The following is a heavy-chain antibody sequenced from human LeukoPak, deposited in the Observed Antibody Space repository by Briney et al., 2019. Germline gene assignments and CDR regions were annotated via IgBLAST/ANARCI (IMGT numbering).Heavy chain of an antibody. CDR1: GFTFTSSA. CDR2: IIVGSGNT. D-gene: IGHD1-1*01. CDR3: ARGPGGQLPPWNEVDYYYYGMDV. J-gene: IGHJ6*02. Sequence: GASVKVSCKASGFTFTSSAVQWVRQARGQRLEWIGWIIVGSGNTNYAQKFQERVTITRDMSTSTAYMELSSLRSEDTAVYYCARGPGGQLPPWNEVDYYYYGMDVWGQGTTVTVSS. V-gene: IGHV1-58*01.